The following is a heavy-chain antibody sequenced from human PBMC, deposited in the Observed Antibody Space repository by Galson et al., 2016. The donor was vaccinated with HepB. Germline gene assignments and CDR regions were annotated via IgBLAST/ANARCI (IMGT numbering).Heavy chain of an antibody. CDR3: AQFCSTTSCYEAGYYPGMDV. J-gene: IGHJ6*02. D-gene: IGHD2-2*01. V-gene: IGHV1-69*13. CDR1: GGTFSSYT. CDR2: IIPIFGTT. Sequence: SVKVSCKASGGTFSSYTISWVRQAPGQGPEWMGGIIPIFGTTNYAQKFQGRVTVTADESTSTAYMDLTSLTSEDTAVYYCAQFCSTTSCYEAGYYPGMDVWGQGTTVTVSS.